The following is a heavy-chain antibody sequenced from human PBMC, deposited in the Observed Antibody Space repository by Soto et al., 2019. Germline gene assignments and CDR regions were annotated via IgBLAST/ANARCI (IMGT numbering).Heavy chain of an antibody. CDR2: INAGNGNT. D-gene: IGHD3-3*01. J-gene: IGHJ3*02. Sequence: ASVKVSGKASGYTFTSYAMHWVRQAPGQRLEWMGWINAGNGNTKYSQKFQGRVTITRDTSASTAYMELSSLRSEDTAVYYCARDQERITIFGVVTDAFDIWGQGTMVTVSS. V-gene: IGHV1-3*01. CDR1: GYTFTSYA. CDR3: ARDQERITIFGVVTDAFDI.